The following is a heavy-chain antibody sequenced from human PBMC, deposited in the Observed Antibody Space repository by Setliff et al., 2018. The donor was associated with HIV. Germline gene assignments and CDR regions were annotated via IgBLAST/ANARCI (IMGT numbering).Heavy chain of an antibody. CDR2: IYYSGNT. D-gene: IGHD3-3*01. V-gene: IGHV4-59*11. J-gene: IGHJ4*02. CDR1: GTSIRSRF. CDR3: TGDITEGFFLERASEY. Sequence: TSETLSLTCTVSGTSIRSRFWSWIRQPPGKGLEWIGTIYYSGNTNYNPSLKSRVTISVDTSKNQFSLQLSSVTAADTAVYYCTGDITEGFFLERASEYWGQGSLVTVS.